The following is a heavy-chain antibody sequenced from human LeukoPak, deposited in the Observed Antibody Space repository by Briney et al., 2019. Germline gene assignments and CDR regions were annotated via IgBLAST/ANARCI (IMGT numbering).Heavy chain of an antibody. V-gene: IGHV3-23*01. CDR1: GFTFSDYA. CDR3: AKVRPFTPIAVVPEYFDY. D-gene: IGHD3-22*01. CDR2: ISGNGGST. J-gene: IGHJ4*02. Sequence: GGSLRLSCAASGFTFSDYAITWVRQAPGKGLEWFSHISGNGGSTSYADSVRGRFTVSRDNSKNMLDLQMNSLRVDDTAVYYCAKVRPFTPIAVVPEYFDYWGQGTLVAVSS.